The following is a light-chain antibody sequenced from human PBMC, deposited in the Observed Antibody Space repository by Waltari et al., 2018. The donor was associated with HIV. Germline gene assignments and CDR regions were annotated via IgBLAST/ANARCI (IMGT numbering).Light chain of an antibody. J-gene: IGLJ2*01. CDR1: KLLEKY. CDR2: KDT. V-gene: IGLV3-27*01. CDR3: YSTSDDNVV. Sequence: SYELTQPSSVSVSPGQTARITCSGDKLLEKYARWFQQRPGQAPVLLIYKDTERPSWIPERFSGSSSGTTVTLTITGAQVDDEADYYCYSTSDDNVVFGGGTKLMVL.